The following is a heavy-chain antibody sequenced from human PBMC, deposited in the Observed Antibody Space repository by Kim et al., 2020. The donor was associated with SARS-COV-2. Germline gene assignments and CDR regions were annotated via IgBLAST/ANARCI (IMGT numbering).Heavy chain of an antibody. V-gene: IGHV4-34*01. D-gene: IGHD3-3*01. CDR1: GGSFSVYN. CDR3: ARGRAGVVPAPVLGLGPYYDYCAMGV. J-gene: IGHJ6*01. Sequence: SETLSLTCAVYGGSFSVYNWSWIRQPPGKGLEWIAEINHSGSTSHSPSLKSRLTISVDASKSQFSLRLKSVTAADTAVYYCARGRAGVVPAPVLGLGPYYDYCAMGVWGQGTAIAVSS. CDR2: INHSGST.